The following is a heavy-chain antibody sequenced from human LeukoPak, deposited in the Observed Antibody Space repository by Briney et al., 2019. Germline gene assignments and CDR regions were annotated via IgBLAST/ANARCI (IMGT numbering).Heavy chain of an antibody. CDR3: ARTAYCSGGSCHVLDYYFDY. Sequence: GGSLRLSCAASGFTFSSYGMHWVRQAPGKGLEWVAVIWYDGSNKYYADSVKGRFTISRDNSKNTLYLQMNSLRAEDTAVYYCARTAYCSGGSCHVLDYYFDYWGQGTLVTVSS. J-gene: IGHJ4*02. CDR1: GFTFSSYG. V-gene: IGHV3-33*01. D-gene: IGHD2-15*01. CDR2: IWYDGSNK.